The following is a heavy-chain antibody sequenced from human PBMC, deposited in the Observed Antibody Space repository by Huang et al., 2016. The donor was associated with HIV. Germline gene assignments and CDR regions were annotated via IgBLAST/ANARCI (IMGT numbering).Heavy chain of an antibody. CDR3: ARDPRIQSWLNFFDY. J-gene: IGHJ4*02. Sequence: EVQLVESGGGLVQPGGSLRLSCAASGFSISSYWMHWVRQAPGKGRVWVSRINSDGSSTSYADSVKGRCTISRDNAKNTLYLQMNSLRAEDTAVYYCARDPRIQSWLNFFDYWGQGTLVSVSS. CDR2: INSDGSST. CDR1: GFSISSYW. D-gene: IGHD3-22*01. V-gene: IGHV3-74*01.